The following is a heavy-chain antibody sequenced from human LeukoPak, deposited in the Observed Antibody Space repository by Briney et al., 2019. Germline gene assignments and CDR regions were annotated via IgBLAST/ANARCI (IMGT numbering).Heavy chain of an antibody. J-gene: IGHJ4*02. Sequence: GASVKVSCKASGYTFTSYFMHWVRQDPGQGLEGMGIINPSGGSTSYAQKFQGRVTMTRDMSTSTVYMELSSLRSEDTAVYYCARGPTTEGYFDYWGQGTLVTVSS. CDR1: GYTFTSYF. D-gene: IGHD4-17*01. CDR2: INPSGGST. CDR3: ARGPTTEGYFDY. V-gene: IGHV1-46*01.